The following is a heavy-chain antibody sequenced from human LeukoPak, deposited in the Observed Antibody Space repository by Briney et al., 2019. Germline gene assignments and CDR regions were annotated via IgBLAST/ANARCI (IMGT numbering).Heavy chain of an antibody. CDR2: ISSSSSYI. J-gene: IGHJ4*02. CDR1: GFTFSNAW. Sequence: GGSLRLSCAASGFTFSNAWMSWVRQAPGKGLEWVSSISSSSSYIYYADSVKGRFTISRDNAKNSLYLQMNSLRAEDTAVYYCARAYYYDSSGSRTFEYWGQGTLVTVSS. V-gene: IGHV3-21*01. D-gene: IGHD3-22*01. CDR3: ARAYYYDSSGSRTFEY.